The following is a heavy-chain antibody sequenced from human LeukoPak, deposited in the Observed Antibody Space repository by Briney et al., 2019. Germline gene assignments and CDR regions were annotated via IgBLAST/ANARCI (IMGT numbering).Heavy chain of an antibody. D-gene: IGHD2-2*01. Sequence: SETLSLTCAVSGESFSHYYWSWLRQTPGKGLEWIGEINHRGATNYNPSLKSRVAISIDTSRNQFSLQVTSVTAADTAVFYCARGAFHTSSVWFDPWGQGTLVTVSS. V-gene: IGHV4-34*01. CDR1: GESFSHYY. CDR2: INHRGAT. J-gene: IGHJ5*02. CDR3: ARGAFHTSSVWFDP.